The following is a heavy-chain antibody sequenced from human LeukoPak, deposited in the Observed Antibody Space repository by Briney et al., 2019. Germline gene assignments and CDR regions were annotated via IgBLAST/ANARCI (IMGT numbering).Heavy chain of an antibody. CDR3: ARGADCSSTSCYKGDWFDP. Sequence: PGGXLRLSCAASGFTFSSYNMNWVRQAPGRGVEWVSFISSSGSYIYYADSVRGRFTISRDNAENSLYLQMNSLRAEDTAVYYCARGADCSSTSCYKGDWFDPWGQGTLVTVSS. CDR2: ISSSGSYI. CDR1: GFTFSSYN. D-gene: IGHD2-2*02. V-gene: IGHV3-21*01. J-gene: IGHJ5*02.